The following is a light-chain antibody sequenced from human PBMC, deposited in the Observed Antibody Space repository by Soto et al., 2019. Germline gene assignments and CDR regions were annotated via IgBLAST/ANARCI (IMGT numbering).Light chain of an antibody. CDR1: QSVSSSY. J-gene: IGKJ1*01. Sequence: EIVLTQSPGTLSLSPGERATLSCRASQSVSSSYLAWYQQKPGQAPRLLTYGASSRAPGIPDRFSGSGSGTDFTLTISRLEPEDFAVYYCQQYGSSPRTFGQGTKVDI. V-gene: IGKV3-20*01. CDR3: QQYGSSPRT. CDR2: GAS.